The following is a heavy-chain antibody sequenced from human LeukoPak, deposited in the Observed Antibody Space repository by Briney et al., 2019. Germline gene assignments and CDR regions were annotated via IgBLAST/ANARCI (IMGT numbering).Heavy chain of an antibody. CDR1: GGSFSGYY. D-gene: IGHD4-17*01. CDR2: INHSGST. CDR3: ARYNDYGDFFDY. V-gene: IGHV4-34*01. J-gene: IGHJ4*02. Sequence: PSETLSLTCAVYGGSFSGYYWSWIRQPPGKGLEWIGEINHSGSTNYNPPLKSRVTISVDTSKNQFSLKLSSVTAADTAVYYCARYNDYGDFFDYWGQGTLVTVSS.